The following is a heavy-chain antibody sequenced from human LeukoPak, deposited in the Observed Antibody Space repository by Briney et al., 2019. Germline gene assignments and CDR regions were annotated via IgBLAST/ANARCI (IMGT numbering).Heavy chain of an antibody. CDR3: GRDHCSSTSCYTDY. V-gene: IGHV3-21*01. J-gene: IGHJ4*02. D-gene: IGHD2-2*02. CDR1: GFTFSSYS. CDR2: ISSSSSYI. Sequence: GGSLRLSCAASGFTFSSYSMNWVRQAPGKGLEWVSCISSSSSYISYADSVKGRFTISRDNAKNSLYLQMNSLRAEDTAVYYCGRDHCSSTSCYTDYWGRGTLVTVSS.